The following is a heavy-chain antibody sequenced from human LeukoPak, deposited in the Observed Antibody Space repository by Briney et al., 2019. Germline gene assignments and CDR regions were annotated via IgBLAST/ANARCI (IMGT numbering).Heavy chain of an antibody. D-gene: IGHD3-3*01. CDR2: IYYSGST. V-gene: IGHV4-39*01. J-gene: IGHJ6*03. CDR3: ARHAAAIQFLEWLPDYYYYYYYMDV. CDR1: CGSIISSSYY. Sequence: SETLSLTCTVSCGSIISSSYYWGWIRQPPGKGLEWIGSIYYSGSTYYNPSLKSRVTISVDTSKNQFSLKWSSVTAADTAVYYCARHAAAIQFLEWLPDYYYYYYYMDVWGKGTTVTVSS.